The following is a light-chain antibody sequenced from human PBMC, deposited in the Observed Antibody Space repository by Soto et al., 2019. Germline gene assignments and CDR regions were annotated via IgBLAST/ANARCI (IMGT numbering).Light chain of an antibody. J-gene: IGLJ2*01. V-gene: IGLV3-21*04. CDR3: QVWDSSSDHRV. CDR1: NIGSNS. Sequence: SYELTQPPSVSVAPGKTARITCGGNNIGSNSVHWYQQKPGQAPVLVIYYDSDRPSGIPERFSGSNSGNTATLTISRVEAGDEADYYCQVWDSSSDHRVFGGGTKLTVL. CDR2: YDS.